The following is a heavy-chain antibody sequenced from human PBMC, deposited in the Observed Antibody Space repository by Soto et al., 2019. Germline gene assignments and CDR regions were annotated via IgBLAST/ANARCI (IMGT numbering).Heavy chain of an antibody. Sequence: QVHLVQSGAEVKKPGASVKVSCKGSGYAFTTYGITWVRQAPGQGLEWMGWISAHNGTTNYAQKLQGRVTVTRDTSTSPAYMELRGLRYDDTAVYYCARGRYGDYWGQGALVTVSS. CDR3: ARGRYGDY. D-gene: IGHD1-1*01. V-gene: IGHV1-18*01. J-gene: IGHJ4*02. CDR2: ISAHNGTT. CDR1: GYAFTTYG.